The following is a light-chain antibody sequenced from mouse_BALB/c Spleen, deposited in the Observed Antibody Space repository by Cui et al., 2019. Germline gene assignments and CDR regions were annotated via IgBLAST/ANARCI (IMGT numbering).Light chain of an antibody. CDR3: QQWSSNPRT. V-gene: IGKV4-59*01. J-gene: IGKJ1*01. CDR2: DTS. Sequence: QIVLTQSPAIMSASPGEKVTMTCSASPSVNYMHWYQQKSGTSPKRWIYDTSNLASGVPARFSGSGSGTSYSLTISSMEAEDAATYYCQQWSSNPRTFGGGTRLEIK. CDR1: PSVNY.